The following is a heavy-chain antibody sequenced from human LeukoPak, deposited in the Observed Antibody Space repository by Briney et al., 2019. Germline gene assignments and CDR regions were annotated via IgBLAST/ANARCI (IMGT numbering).Heavy chain of an antibody. CDR1: GFTFSSYS. Sequence: GGSLRLSCAASGFTFSSYSMNWVRQAPGKGLEWVSYISSSSGTIYYADSVKGRFTTSRDNAKNSLYLQMNSLRDEDTAVYYCARDGWCQFGEFYFDYWGQGTLVTVSS. D-gene: IGHD3-10*01. J-gene: IGHJ4*02. CDR3: ARDGWCQFGEFYFDY. CDR2: ISSSSGTI. V-gene: IGHV3-48*02.